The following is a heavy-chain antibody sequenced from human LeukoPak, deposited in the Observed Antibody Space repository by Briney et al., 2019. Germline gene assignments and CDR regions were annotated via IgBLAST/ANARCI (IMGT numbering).Heavy chain of an antibody. Sequence: SETLSLTCTVSGGSISSYYWSWIRQPAGKGLEWIGRIYTSGSTNYNPSLKSRVTMSVDTSKTQFSLELSSVTAADTAVYYCARAPHFFDTSGSRYYFDYWGQGALVTVSS. CDR3: ARAPHFFDTSGSRYYFDY. CDR2: IYTSGST. J-gene: IGHJ4*02. CDR1: GGSISSYY. V-gene: IGHV4-4*07. D-gene: IGHD3-22*01.